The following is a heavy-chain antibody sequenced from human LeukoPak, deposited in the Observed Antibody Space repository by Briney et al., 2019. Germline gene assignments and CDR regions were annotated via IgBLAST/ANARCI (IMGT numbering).Heavy chain of an antibody. D-gene: IGHD3-10*01. CDR2: IDPDDSET. V-gene: IGHV5-51*01. Sequence: PGESLKISCKGSGYSFASYWIGWVRQTPGKGLEWMGIIDPDDSETRYSPPFEGQVTISADKSISTAYLQWSSLKASDTAMYYCARQTSMGRSGDYWGQGTLVTVSS. CDR3: ARQTSMGRSGDY. CDR1: GYSFASYW. J-gene: IGHJ4*02.